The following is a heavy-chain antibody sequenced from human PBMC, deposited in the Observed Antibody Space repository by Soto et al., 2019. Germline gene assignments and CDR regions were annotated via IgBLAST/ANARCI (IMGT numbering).Heavy chain of an antibody. V-gene: IGHV4-30-2*01. J-gene: IGHJ4*02. CDR1: GGSISSGGYS. Sequence: QLQLQESGSGLVKPSQTLSLTCAVSGGSISSGGYSWSWIRQPPGKGLEWIGYIYHSGSTYYNPSLKSXIXXXIXRSKNQPSLKLSSVTAADTAVYYCARGMTAVTPLDYWGQGTRVTVSS. CDR3: ARGMTAVTPLDY. D-gene: IGHD4-4*01. CDR2: IYHSGST.